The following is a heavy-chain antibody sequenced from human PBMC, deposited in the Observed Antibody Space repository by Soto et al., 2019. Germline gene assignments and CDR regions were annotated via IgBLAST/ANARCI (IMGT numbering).Heavy chain of an antibody. Sequence: SETLSLTCAVYGGSFSGYYWSWIRQPPGKGLEWIGEINHSGSTNYNPSLKSGVTISVDTSKNQFSLKLSSVTAAETAVYYCASRVEMDHYFDYWGQGTLVT. CDR1: GGSFSGYY. J-gene: IGHJ4*02. V-gene: IGHV4-34*01. CDR3: ASRVEMDHYFDY. D-gene: IGHD2-15*01. CDR2: INHSGST.